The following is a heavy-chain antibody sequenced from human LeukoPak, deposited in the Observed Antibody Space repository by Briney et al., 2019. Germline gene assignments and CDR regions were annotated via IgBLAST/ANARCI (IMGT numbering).Heavy chain of an antibody. CDR3: ARAYSPDSSGLYYFDY. CDR1: GGSFSGYY. Sequence: SETLSLTCAVYGGSFSGYYWSWIRQPPGKGLDWIGEFNHSGSTTYSPSLKSRVTISVDTSKNQFSLKLSSVTAADTAVYYCARAYSPDSSGLYYFDYWGQGTLVTVSS. V-gene: IGHV4-34*01. D-gene: IGHD6-19*01. J-gene: IGHJ4*02. CDR2: FNHSGST.